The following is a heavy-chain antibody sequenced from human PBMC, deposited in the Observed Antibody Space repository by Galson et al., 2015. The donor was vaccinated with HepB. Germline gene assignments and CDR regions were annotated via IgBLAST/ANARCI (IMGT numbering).Heavy chain of an antibody. CDR3: ARASGSYFLDY. Sequence: SLRLSCAASGFTFSSYAMHWVRQAPGKGLEYVSAISSNGGSTYYANSVKGRFTISRDNSKNTLYLQMGSLRAEDMAVYYCARASGSYFLDYWGQGTLVTVSS. V-gene: IGHV3-64*01. CDR1: GFTFSSYA. CDR2: ISSNGGST. J-gene: IGHJ4*02. D-gene: IGHD1-26*01.